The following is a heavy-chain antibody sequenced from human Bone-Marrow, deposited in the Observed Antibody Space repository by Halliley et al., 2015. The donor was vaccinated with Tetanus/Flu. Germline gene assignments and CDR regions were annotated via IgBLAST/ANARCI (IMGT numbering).Heavy chain of an antibody. CDR3: ARGGNISGYYYNFDY. V-gene: IGHV4-59*09. D-gene: IGHD6-19*01. Sequence: GFIYYRGSPKYNPSPESRLTISVDTSDNQFSLKLSSVTAADTAVYYCARGGNISGYYYNFDYWGQGTLVTVSS. J-gene: IGHJ4*02. CDR2: IYYRGSP.